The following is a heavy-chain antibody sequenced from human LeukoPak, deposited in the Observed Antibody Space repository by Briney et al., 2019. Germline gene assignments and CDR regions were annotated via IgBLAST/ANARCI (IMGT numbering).Heavy chain of an antibody. CDR1: GGTFSGYA. Sequence: GSSVKVSCKASGGTFSGYAISWVRQAPGQGLEWMGGIIPIFGTANYAQKFQGRVTITADKSTSTAYMELSSLRSEDTAVYYCARGLYSSGWYYFDYWGQGTLVTVSS. V-gene: IGHV1-69*06. CDR3: ARGLYSSGWYYFDY. D-gene: IGHD6-19*01. CDR2: IIPIFGTA. J-gene: IGHJ4*02.